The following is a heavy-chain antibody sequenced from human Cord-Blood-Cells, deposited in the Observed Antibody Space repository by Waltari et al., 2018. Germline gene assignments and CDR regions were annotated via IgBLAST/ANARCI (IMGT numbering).Heavy chain of an antibody. J-gene: IGHJ3*02. V-gene: IGHV3-30*18. CDR3: AKDAGTYDAFDI. Sequence: QVQLVESGGGVVQPGRSLRLSCAASGFPFSSYGMHWVRQAPGKGLEWVAVISYDGSNKYYADSVKGRFTISRDNSKNTLYLQMNSLRAEDTAVYYCAKDAGTYDAFDIWGQGTMVTVSS. CDR1: GFPFSSYG. CDR2: ISYDGSNK.